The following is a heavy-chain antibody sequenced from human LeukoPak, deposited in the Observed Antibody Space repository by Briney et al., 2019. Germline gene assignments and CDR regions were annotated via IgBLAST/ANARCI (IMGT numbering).Heavy chain of an antibody. CDR2: LYYDGRT. D-gene: IGHD1-26*01. CDR1: GDSVSSSNYY. CDR3: ARRPIVGTKGHDY. Sequence: SETLSLTCTVFGDSVSSSNYYWAWFRQPPGKGLDWIGSLYYDGRTYYSPSLESRVTISVDTSKNQFSLKLTSVTAADTAVYYCARRPIVGTKGHDYWGQGTLVTVSS. V-gene: IGHV4-39*01. J-gene: IGHJ4*02.